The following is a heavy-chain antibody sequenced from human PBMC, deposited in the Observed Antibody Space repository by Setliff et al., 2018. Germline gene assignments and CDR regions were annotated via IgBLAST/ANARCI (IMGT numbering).Heavy chain of an antibody. Sequence: SVKVSCKISGGPFSSYGISWVRQAPGQGLEWMGGTIPSFGSTNYAQKFQDRVTIITDESTSTAYMELSSLRTEDTAVYYCAREGVDTRSSTDYRYYMDVWGKGTTVTVSS. CDR2: TIPSFGST. CDR3: AREGVDTRSSTDYRYYMDV. V-gene: IGHV1-69*05. J-gene: IGHJ6*03. CDR1: GGPFSSYG. D-gene: IGHD5-18*01.